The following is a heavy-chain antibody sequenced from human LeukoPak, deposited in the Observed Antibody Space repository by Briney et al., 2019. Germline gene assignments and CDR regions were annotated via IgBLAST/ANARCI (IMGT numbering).Heavy chain of an antibody. V-gene: IGHV3-11*01. J-gene: IGHJ6*02. CDR3: AREGLLWFGELPSYYYYGMDV. CDR2: ISSSGSTI. Sequence: GSLRLSCAASGFTFSDYYMSWICQAPGKGLEWVSYISSSGSTIYYTDSVKGRFTISRDNAKNSLYLQMNSLRAEDTAVYYCAREGLLWFGELPSYYYYGMDVWGQGTTVTVSS. CDR1: GFTFSDYY. D-gene: IGHD3-10*01.